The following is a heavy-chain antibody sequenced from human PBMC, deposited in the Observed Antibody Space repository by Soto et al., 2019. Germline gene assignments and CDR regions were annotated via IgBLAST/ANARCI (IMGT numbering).Heavy chain of an antibody. V-gene: IGHV4-4*02. CDR1: GDAITSNYL. CDR2: VFHSGAV. J-gene: IGHJ4*02. CDR3: ARNPFDY. Sequence: SQTLSLTCTVSGDAITSNYLWSWVRQPPGKGLEWIGEVFHSGAVNYNPSLKSRVTISLDKSNNQFSLTLTSVTAADTAIYYCARNPFDYWGQGTLVTISS.